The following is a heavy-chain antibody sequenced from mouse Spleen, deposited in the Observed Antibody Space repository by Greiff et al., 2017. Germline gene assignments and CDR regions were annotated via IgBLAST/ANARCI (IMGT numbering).Heavy chain of an antibody. J-gene: IGHJ2*01. V-gene: IGHV1-63*01. Sequence: QVPLKESGAELVRPGTSVKMSCKASGYTFPNYWIGWAKQRPGHGLEWIGDIYPGGGYTNYNEKFKGKATLTADKSSSTAYMQFSSLTSEDSAIYYCAVSGTSSYFDYWGQGTTLTVSS. CDR1: GYTFPNYW. CDR2: IYPGGGYT. D-gene: IGHD4-1*01. CDR3: AVSGTSSYFDY.